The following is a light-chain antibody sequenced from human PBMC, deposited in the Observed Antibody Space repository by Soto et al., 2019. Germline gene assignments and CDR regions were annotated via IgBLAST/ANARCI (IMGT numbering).Light chain of an antibody. J-gene: IGKJ2*01. CDR3: QQYGSSSYT. V-gene: IGKV3-20*01. CDR1: QSVSSSY. Sequence: EIGWTQSPGTLSLSPGERATLSCRASQSVSSSYLAWYQQKPGQAPRLLIYGASSRATGTPDRFSGSGSGTDFALTISRLEPEDFAVYYCQQYGSSSYTFGQGTKLEIK. CDR2: GAS.